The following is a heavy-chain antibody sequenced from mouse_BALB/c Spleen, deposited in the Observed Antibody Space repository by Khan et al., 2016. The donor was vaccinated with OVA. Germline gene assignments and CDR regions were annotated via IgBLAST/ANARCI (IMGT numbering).Heavy chain of an antibody. CDR1: GYTFTSYW. Sequence: VQLQQSGAELARPGASVKLSCKASGYTFTSYWMQWVKQRPGQGIKWIGAIYPGDGNTRYTQKFKGKATLTADKSSSTAYRELSSLASEDSAVYSCARGGITTGYFDFWGQGTTLTVSS. D-gene: IGHD2-4*01. V-gene: IGHV1-87*01. CDR3: ARGGITTGYFDF. CDR2: IYPGDGNT. J-gene: IGHJ2*01.